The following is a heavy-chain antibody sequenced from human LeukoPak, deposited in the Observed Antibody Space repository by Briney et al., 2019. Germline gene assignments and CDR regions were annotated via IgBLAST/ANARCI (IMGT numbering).Heavy chain of an antibody. CDR1: GFTFGDYA. CDR2: ISGGDGRT. D-gene: IGHD2-2*01. J-gene: IGHJ6*02. V-gene: IGHV3-23*01. Sequence: GGSLRLSCTASGFTFGDYAMSWVRQAPGKGLEWVSAISGGDGRTYYADSVKGRFTISRDNSKNTLYLQMNSLRAEDTALYYCAKVMVPEGFYYAMDVWGQGTTVTVSS. CDR3: AKVMVPEGFYYAMDV.